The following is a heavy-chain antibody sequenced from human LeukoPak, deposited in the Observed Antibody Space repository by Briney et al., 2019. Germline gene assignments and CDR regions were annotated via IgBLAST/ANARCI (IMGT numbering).Heavy chain of an antibody. CDR3: AREDCGGDCYSRDYYYYGMDV. J-gene: IGHJ6*02. CDR2: IIPIFGIA. V-gene: IGHV1-69*04. CDR1: GGTFSSYA. Sequence: ASVKVSCKASGGTFSSYAISWVRQAPGQGLEWMGRIIPIFGIANYAQKFQGRVTITADKSTSTAYMELSSLRSEDTAVYYCAREDCGGDCYSRDYYYYGMDVWGQGTTVTVSS. D-gene: IGHD2-21*02.